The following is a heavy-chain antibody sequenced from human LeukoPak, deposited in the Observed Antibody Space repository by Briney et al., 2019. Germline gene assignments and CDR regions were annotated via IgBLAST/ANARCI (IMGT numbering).Heavy chain of an antibody. CDR2: ISYDGSNK. Sequence: GGSLRLSCAASGFTFSSYAMSWVRQAPGKGLEWVAVISYDGSNKYYADSVKGRFTISRDNSKNTLYLQMNSLRAEDTAVYYCARDLRRYDILTGSDYWGQGTLVTVSS. D-gene: IGHD3-9*01. J-gene: IGHJ4*02. CDR1: GFTFSSYA. V-gene: IGHV3-30-3*01. CDR3: ARDLRRYDILTGSDY.